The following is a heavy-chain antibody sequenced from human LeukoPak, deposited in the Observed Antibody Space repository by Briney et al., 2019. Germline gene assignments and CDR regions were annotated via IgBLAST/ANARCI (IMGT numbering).Heavy chain of an antibody. D-gene: IGHD3-16*02. CDR3: ARGQHGGTFGGVIVHVSGFDY. Sequence: GGSLRLSCVASGFAFRNYWMYWVRQVPGKGLVWLSRINPDGSTTTYADSVKGRFTISRDNAKNSLYLQMTTLRAEDTAVYDCARGQHGGTFGGVIVHVSGFDYWGQGTLVTVSS. CDR1: GFAFRNYW. CDR2: INPDGSTT. V-gene: IGHV3-74*01. J-gene: IGHJ4*02.